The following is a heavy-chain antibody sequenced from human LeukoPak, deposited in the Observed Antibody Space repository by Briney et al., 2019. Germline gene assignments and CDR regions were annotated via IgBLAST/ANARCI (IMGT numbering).Heavy chain of an antibody. Sequence: ASVKVSCTASGYTFTSYYMHWVRQAPGQGLEWMGLINPSGGSTSYAQKFQGRVTMTRDTSTSTVYMELSSLRSEDTAVYYCARDFSVEWLSEGGNWFDPWGQGTLVTVSS. J-gene: IGHJ5*02. V-gene: IGHV1-46*01. CDR2: INPSGGST. CDR3: ARDFSVEWLSEGGNWFDP. D-gene: IGHD3-3*01. CDR1: GYTFTSYY.